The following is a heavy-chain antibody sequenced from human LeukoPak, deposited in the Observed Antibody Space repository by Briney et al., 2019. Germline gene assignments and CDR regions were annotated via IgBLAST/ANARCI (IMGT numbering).Heavy chain of an antibody. CDR3: ARAWRYHDY. Sequence: SETLSLTCTVSGYAISNYYWSWIRQPPGKGLEWIGYMAYSGSANYNPSLKSRVTVSVDTSKNQFSLKLSSVTAADTAVYYCARAWRYHDYWGQGTLVTVSS. D-gene: IGHD2-2*01. CDR2: MAYSGSA. CDR1: GYAISNYY. J-gene: IGHJ4*02. V-gene: IGHV4-59*01.